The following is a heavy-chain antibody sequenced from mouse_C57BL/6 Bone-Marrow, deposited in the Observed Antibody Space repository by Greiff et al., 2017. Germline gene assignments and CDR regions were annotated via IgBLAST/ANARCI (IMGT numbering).Heavy chain of an antibody. D-gene: IGHD1-1*01. J-gene: IGHJ3*01. V-gene: IGHV1-81*01. CDR3: ARSGITPWFAD. CDR1: GYTFTSYG. Sequence: QVQLQQSGAELARPGASVKLSCKASGYTFTSYGISWVKQRPGQGLEWIGEIYPRSGNTYYNEKFKGKATLTADKSSSTAYMELRSLTSEDSAVYFCARSGITPWFADWGQGTLVTVSA. CDR2: IYPRSGNT.